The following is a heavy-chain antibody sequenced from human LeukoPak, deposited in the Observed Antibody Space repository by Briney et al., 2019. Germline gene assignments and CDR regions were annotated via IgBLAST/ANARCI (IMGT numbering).Heavy chain of an antibody. CDR1: GGSISSYY. CDR2: IYTSGST. CDR3: AKNDYDYVWGSSLRGWFDP. J-gene: IGHJ5*02. Sequence: SETLSLTCTVSGGSISSYYWSWIRQPAGKGLEWIGRIYTSGSTNYNPSLKSRVTMSVDTSKNQFSLKLSSVTAADTAVYYCAKNDYDYVWGSSLRGWFDPWGQGTLVTVSS. D-gene: IGHD3-16*01. V-gene: IGHV4-4*07.